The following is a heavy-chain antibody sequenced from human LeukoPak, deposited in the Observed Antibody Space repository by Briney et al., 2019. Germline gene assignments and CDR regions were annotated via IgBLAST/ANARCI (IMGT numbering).Heavy chain of an antibody. D-gene: IGHD6-19*01. Sequence: SETLSLTCAVSGGSITSGNNYWSWIRQHPGTGLEWIGYIYYSGSTYYNPSLKSRVTISVDTSKNQFSLKLSSVTAADTAVYYCAREGIAVADTYYYYYMDVWGKGTWVTVSS. CDR1: GGSITSGNNY. CDR3: AREGIAVADTYYYYYMDV. J-gene: IGHJ6*03. CDR2: IYYSGST. V-gene: IGHV4-31*11.